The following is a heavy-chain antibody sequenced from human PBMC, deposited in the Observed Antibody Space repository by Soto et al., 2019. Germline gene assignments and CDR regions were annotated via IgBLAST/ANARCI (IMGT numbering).Heavy chain of an antibody. D-gene: IGHD3-10*01. CDR1: GGTFSSYT. Sequence: QVQLVQSGAEVKKPGSSVKVSCKASGGTFSSYTISWVRQAPGQGLEWMGRIIPILGIANYAQKFQGRVTITADKSTSTAYMELSSLRSEDTAVDYCARDPTMGRGVIFSYWGQGTLVTVSS. J-gene: IGHJ4*02. V-gene: IGHV1-69*08. CDR3: ARDPTMGRGVIFSY. CDR2: IIPILGIA.